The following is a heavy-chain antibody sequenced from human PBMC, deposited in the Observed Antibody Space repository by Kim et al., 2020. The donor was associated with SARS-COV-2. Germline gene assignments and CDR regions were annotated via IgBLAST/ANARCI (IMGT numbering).Heavy chain of an antibody. J-gene: IGHJ4*02. CDR1: GYTLTELS. V-gene: IGHV1-24*01. Sequence: ASVKVSCKVSGYTLTELSMHWVRQAPGKGLEWMGGFDPEDGETIYAQKFQGRVTMTEDTSTDTAYMELSSLRSEDTAVYYCATPTAYDSSRGLGYWGQGTLVTVSS. D-gene: IGHD3-22*01. CDR2: FDPEDGET. CDR3: ATPTAYDSSRGLGY.